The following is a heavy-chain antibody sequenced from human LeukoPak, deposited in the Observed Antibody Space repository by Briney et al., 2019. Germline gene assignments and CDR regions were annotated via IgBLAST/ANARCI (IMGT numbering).Heavy chain of an antibody. CDR2: INAGNGNT. CDR3: ARDWSPRDYYDSSGPDAFDI. Sequence: ASVKVSCKASGYTFTGYYMHWVRQAPGQGLEWMGWINAGNGNTKYSQKFQGRVTITRDTSASTAYMELSSLRSEDTAVYYCARDWSPRDYYDSSGPDAFDIWGQGTMVTVSS. V-gene: IGHV1-3*01. J-gene: IGHJ3*02. D-gene: IGHD3-22*01. CDR1: GYTFTGYY.